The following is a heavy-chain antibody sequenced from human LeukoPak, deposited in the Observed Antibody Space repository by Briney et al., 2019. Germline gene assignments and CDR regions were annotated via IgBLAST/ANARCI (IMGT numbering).Heavy chain of an antibody. CDR1: GYTFTGYY. CDR2: INPNSGGT. V-gene: IGHV1-2*02. Sequence: ASVKVSRKASGYTFTGYYMHWVRQAPGQGLEWMGWINPNSGGTNYAQKFQGRVTMTRDTSISTAYMELSRLRSDDTAVYYCAGDPGSCYSPRCWFDPWGQGTLVTVSS. CDR3: AGDPGSCYSPRCWFDP. J-gene: IGHJ5*02. D-gene: IGHD2-15*01.